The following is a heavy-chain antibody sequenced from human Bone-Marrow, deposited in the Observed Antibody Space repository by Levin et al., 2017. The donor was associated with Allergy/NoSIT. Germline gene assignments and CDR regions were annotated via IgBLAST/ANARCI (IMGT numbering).Heavy chain of an antibody. Sequence: GLEWMGGIMPIFGTANYVQKFQGRVTITADKSTSTVYMELNSLRSEDTAVYYCAREWELLGALDLWGQGTMVTVSS. CDR2: IMPIFGTA. V-gene: IGHV1-69*06. CDR3: AREWELLGALDL. J-gene: IGHJ3*01. D-gene: IGHD1-26*01.